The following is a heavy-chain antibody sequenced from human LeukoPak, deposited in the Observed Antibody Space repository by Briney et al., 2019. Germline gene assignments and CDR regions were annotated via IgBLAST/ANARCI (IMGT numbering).Heavy chain of an antibody. V-gene: IGHV3-23*01. Sequence: GGSLRLSCAASGFTFSTYAMGWVRQPPGKGLEWVSTISGSGDKTYYADSVNGRSTISRDNSKNTVYLQMNSLRAEDTAVYFCAKDLSPFGSSGYSGFFQHWGQGTLVTVSS. CDR3: AKDLSPFGSSGYSGFFQH. D-gene: IGHD3-22*01. J-gene: IGHJ1*01. CDR1: GFTFSTYA. CDR2: ISGSGDKT.